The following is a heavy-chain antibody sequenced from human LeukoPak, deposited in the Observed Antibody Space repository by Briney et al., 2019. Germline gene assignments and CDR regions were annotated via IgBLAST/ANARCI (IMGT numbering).Heavy chain of an antibody. D-gene: IGHD6-19*01. V-gene: IGHV3-20*04. CDR2: INWNGGST. CDR3: ARVSDISVAAYFDS. Sequence: GGSLRLSCAASGFTFDDYGMSWVRQAPGKGLEWVSRINWNGGSTGYADSVKGRFTISRGNAKNSLYLQMNSLRAEDTALYYCARVSDISVAAYFDSWGQGTLVTVSS. CDR1: GFTFDDYG. J-gene: IGHJ4*02.